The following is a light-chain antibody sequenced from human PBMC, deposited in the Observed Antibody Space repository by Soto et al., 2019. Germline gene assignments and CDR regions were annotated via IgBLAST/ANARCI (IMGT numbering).Light chain of an antibody. J-gene: IGKJ2*01. CDR1: QDISNY. V-gene: IGKV1-33*01. Sequence: DIQMTQSPSSLSASVGDRVTITCQASQDISNYLNWYQQKPGKAPKLLIYDASNLETGVPSRFSGSGSGTDFTFTISSLQPEDVAVYYCQQYYSTPPTFGQGTNLEIK. CDR3: QQYYSTPPT. CDR2: DAS.